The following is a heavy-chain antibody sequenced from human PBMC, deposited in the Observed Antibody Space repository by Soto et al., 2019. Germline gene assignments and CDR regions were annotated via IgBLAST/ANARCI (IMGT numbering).Heavy chain of an antibody. CDR2: ISYDGSNK. Sequence: GGSLRLSCAASGFTFSSYGMHWVRQAPGKGLEWVAVISYDGSNKYYADSVKGRFTISRDNSKNTLYLQMNSLRAEDTAVYYCATYERTLSNIYCSGGSCYSGNTDYWGQGTLVTVSS. V-gene: IGHV3-30*03. CDR3: ATYERTLSNIYCSGGSCYSGNTDY. CDR1: GFTFSSYG. J-gene: IGHJ4*02. D-gene: IGHD2-15*01.